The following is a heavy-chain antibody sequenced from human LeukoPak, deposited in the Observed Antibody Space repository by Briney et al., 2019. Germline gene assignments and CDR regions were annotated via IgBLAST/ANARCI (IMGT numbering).Heavy chain of an antibody. CDR3: ARDAPRPGSYPDY. J-gene: IGHJ4*02. CDR2: IYYSGST. CDR1: GGSISSSSYY. D-gene: IGHD1-26*01. V-gene: IGHV4-39*07. Sequence: SETLSLTCTVSGGSISSSSYYWGWIRQPPGKGLEWIGSIYYSGSTYYNPSLKSRVTISVDTSKNQSSLKLSSVTAADTAVYYCARDAPRPGSYPDYWGQGTLVTVSS.